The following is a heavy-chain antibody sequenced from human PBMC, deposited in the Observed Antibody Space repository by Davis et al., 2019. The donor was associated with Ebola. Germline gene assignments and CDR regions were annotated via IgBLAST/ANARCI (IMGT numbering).Heavy chain of an antibody. CDR3: SERGSSV. CDR1: GVPISRHY. CDR2: IYYTGSA. J-gene: IGHJ4*02. V-gene: IGHV4-59*03. D-gene: IGHD3-10*01. Sequence: PSETLSLTCTVSGVPISRHYLSWIRQPPGKRLEWFGSIYYTGSAYYNSSLASRATISVDTSKNQFSLKLTSVTAADTAMYYCSERGSSVWGQGTLVTVSS.